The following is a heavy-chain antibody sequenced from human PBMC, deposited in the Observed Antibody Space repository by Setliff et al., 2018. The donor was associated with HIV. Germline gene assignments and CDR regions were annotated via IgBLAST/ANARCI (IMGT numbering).Heavy chain of an antibody. CDR1: GGTFSTYV. CDR2: IITIFGTP. J-gene: IGHJ3*02. D-gene: IGHD1-1*01. V-gene: IGHV1-69*13. Sequence: SVKVSCKTSGGTFSTYVISWVRQAPGQGLEWMGGIITIFGTPNYAQKFQDRVTITADESTTTVYMELSSLTSEDTAVYYCARGRASYNVFDIWGQGTMVTVSS. CDR3: ARGRASYNVFDI.